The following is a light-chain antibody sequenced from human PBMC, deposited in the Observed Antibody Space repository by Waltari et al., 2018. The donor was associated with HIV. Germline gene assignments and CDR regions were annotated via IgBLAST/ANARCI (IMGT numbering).Light chain of an antibody. V-gene: IGLV2-14*03. CDR2: DVS. Sequence: QSALTQPASVSGSPGQSLTISCTGTSSDVGGYNYVSWYQQHPGKAPKRMIYDVSNRPSGVSNRFSGSKSGNTASLTISGLQAEDEADYYCSSYTSSSTLRVFGTGTKVTVL. CDR3: SSYTSSSTLRV. CDR1: SSDVGGYNY. J-gene: IGLJ1*01.